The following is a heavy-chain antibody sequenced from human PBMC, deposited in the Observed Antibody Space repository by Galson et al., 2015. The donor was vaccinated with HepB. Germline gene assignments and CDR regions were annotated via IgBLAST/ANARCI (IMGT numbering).Heavy chain of an antibody. CDR2: INPDTGVT. CDR3: ARARGYYDGLTGFNWSDP. D-gene: IGHD3-9*01. V-gene: IGHV1-2*02. CDR1: GYTFTSYF. Sequence: SVKVSCKASGYTFTSYFLHWVRQAPGQGPEWMGWINPDTGVTKYAQQFQGRVTMAGDTSITTAYMELSRLRSDDTAVYFCARARGYYDGLTGFNWSDPWGQGTLVSVSS. J-gene: IGHJ5*02.